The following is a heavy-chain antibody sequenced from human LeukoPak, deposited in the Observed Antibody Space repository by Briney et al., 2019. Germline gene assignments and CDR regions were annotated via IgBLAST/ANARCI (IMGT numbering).Heavy chain of an antibody. J-gene: IGHJ4*02. CDR3: ARPRTTYYDILTGYPVDYYFDY. Sequence: SETLSLTCTVSGGSISSSSYYWGWIRQPPGKGLEWIGSIYYSGSTYYNPSLKSRVTISVDTSKNQFSLKLSSVTAADTAVYYCARPRTTYYDILTGYPVDYYFDYWGQGTLVTVSS. V-gene: IGHV4-39*07. D-gene: IGHD3-9*01. CDR2: IYYSGST. CDR1: GGSISSSSYY.